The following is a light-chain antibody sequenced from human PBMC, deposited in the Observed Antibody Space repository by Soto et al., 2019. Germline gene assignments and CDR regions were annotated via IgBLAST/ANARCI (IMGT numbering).Light chain of an antibody. J-gene: IGLJ1*01. V-gene: IGLV2-14*01. CDR2: EVR. CDR1: SSDVGGHDY. CDR3: SSYSYPTLD. Sequence: QSVVTQRASVSGSPGQSITISCTGTSSDVGGHDYVSWYQQHPGKAPKLIIYEVRNRPSGVSNCFSGSKSGNTASMTISGIQAEDEDDYYCSSYSYPTLDFGTGTKVTVL.